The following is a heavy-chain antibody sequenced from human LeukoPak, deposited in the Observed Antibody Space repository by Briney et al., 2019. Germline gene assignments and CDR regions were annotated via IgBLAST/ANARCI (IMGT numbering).Heavy chain of an antibody. CDR1: GGSFSGYY. Sequence: PSETLSLTCAAYGGSFSGYYWSWIRQPPGKGLEWIGEINHSGSTNYNPSLKSRVTISVDTSKNQFSLKLSSVTAADTAVYYCARGRPWFDPWGQGALVTVSS. D-gene: IGHD6-6*01. V-gene: IGHV4-34*01. CDR3: ARGRPWFDP. CDR2: INHSGST. J-gene: IGHJ5*02.